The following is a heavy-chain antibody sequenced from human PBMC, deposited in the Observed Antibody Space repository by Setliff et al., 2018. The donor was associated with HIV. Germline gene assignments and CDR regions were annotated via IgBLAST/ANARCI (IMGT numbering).Heavy chain of an antibody. CDR2: IYYSGST. J-gene: IGHJ4*02. V-gene: IGHV4-39*07. D-gene: IGHD3-16*01. CDR1: GGSMSSRSYY. Sequence: SETLSLTCTVSGGSMSSRSYYWGWIRQPPGKGLEWIGSIYYSGSTYYNPSLTSRVTISLETSKKQFSLKLSSVTAADTAVYYCARVIQAPGSPYTRFDYWGQGTLVTVSS. CDR3: ARVIQAPGSPYTRFDY.